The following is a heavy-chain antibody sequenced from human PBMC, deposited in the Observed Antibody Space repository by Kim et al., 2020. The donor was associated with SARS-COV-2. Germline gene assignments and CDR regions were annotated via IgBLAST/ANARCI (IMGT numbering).Heavy chain of an antibody. Sequence: AHSGKGRFTISRDNTKNTLHLQMNSLRAEDTAVYYCAKDLRFGEKGDFDYWGQGTLVTVSS. V-gene: IGHV3-23*01. CDR3: AKDLRFGEKGDFDY. J-gene: IGHJ4*02. D-gene: IGHD3-10*01.